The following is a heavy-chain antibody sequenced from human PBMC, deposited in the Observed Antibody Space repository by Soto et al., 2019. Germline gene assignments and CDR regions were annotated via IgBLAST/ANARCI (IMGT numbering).Heavy chain of an antibody. CDR3: ARASTTVTTLDY. CDR2: IHHRGST. V-gene: IGHV4-59*12. Sequence: SETLSLTCTVSGDSINSYYWSWIRQPPGRGLEWIGYIHHRGSTNYNPSLNSRVTISVDTSKNQFSLKLSSVTAADTAVYYCARASTTVTTLDYWGQGTLVTVSS. D-gene: IGHD4-17*01. J-gene: IGHJ4*02. CDR1: GDSINSYY.